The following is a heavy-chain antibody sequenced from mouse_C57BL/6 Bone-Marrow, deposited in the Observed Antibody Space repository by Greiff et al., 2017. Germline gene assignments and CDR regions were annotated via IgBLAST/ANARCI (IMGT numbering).Heavy chain of an antibody. CDR1: GYNFTGYW. CDR2: ILPGSGST. V-gene: IGHV1-9*01. CDR3: ARWGYAMDY. J-gene: IGHJ4*01. Sequence: QVQLQQSGAELMKPGASVKLSCTATGYNFTGYWIEWVKQRPGPGLEWIGEILPGSGSTTYTEKFKGKATFTADTSSNTAYMQLSSLTTEDSAIYYCARWGYAMDYWGQGTAVTVSA.